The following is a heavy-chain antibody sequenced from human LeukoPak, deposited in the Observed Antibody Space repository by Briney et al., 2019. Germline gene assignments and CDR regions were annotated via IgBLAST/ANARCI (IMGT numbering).Heavy chain of an antibody. D-gene: IGHD3-10*01. CDR3: AKRRHNYYGSGSYSV. J-gene: IGHJ4*02. Sequence: GGSLRLSCAASGFTFSSYAMSWVRQAPGKGLEWVSAISGSGGSTHYADSVKGRFTISRDNSKNTLYLQMNSLRAEDTAVYYCAKRRHNYYGSGSYSVWGQGTLVTVSS. CDR1: GFTFSSYA. CDR2: ISGSGGST. V-gene: IGHV3-23*01.